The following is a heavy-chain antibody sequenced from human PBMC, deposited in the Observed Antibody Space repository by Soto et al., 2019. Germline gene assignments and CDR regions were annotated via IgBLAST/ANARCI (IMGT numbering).Heavy chain of an antibody. Sequence: ASVKVSCKASGYTFTGYYMHWVRQAPGQGLEWMGWINHNSGDTNYAQKFQGRVIMTRDTSISTAYMELSGLRSDDTAVYYCARGVDYDSGYWAAFDIWGQGTMVTVSS. CDR3: ARGVDYDSGYWAAFDI. CDR2: INHNSGDT. V-gene: IGHV1-2*02. J-gene: IGHJ3*02. D-gene: IGHD3-22*01. CDR1: GYTFTGYY.